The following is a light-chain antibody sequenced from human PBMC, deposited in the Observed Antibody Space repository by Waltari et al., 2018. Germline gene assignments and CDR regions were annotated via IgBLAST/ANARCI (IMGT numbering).Light chain of an antibody. CDR1: SSDVGSSNR. J-gene: IGLJ3*02. CDR2: AVS. CDR3: SSYTSSSTWV. V-gene: IGLV2-18*02. Sequence: QSALTQPPSVSGSPGQSVTISCPGTSSDVGSSNRAPWYQQPPGTAPKLMIYAVSRRPSGVPDRFSGSKSGNTASLTISGLQAADEADYYCSSYTSSSTWVFGGGTKLTVL.